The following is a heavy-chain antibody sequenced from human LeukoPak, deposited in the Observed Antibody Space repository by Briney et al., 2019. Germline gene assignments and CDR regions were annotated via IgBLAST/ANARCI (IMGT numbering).Heavy chain of an antibody. V-gene: IGHV3-30*04. J-gene: IGHJ5*02. Sequence: PGGSLRLSCAASEFTFSNYAIHWARQAPGKGLEWVTVISYDGSNTYYADSVKGRFTISRDNSKNTLYLQMNSLRAEDTAVYYCARGGSYSGNWFDPWGQGTLVTVSS. D-gene: IGHD1-26*01. CDR1: EFTFSNYA. CDR2: ISYDGSNT. CDR3: ARGGSYSGNWFDP.